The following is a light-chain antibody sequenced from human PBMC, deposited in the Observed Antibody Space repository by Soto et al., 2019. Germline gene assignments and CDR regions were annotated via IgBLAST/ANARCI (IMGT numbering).Light chain of an antibody. J-gene: IGKJ4*01. CDR1: QSLLHSDGKTY. V-gene: IGKV2D-29*01. CDR3: MQSIEVPLT. CDR2: EVY. Sequence: DVVMTQSPLSLSVTPGQPASISCKSSQSLLHSDGKTYLYWFLQKPGQPPQLLIYEVYYRFSGVPDGFSGSGSGAEFTLKISRVEADDVGVYFSMQSIEVPLTFGGGTKVEIK.